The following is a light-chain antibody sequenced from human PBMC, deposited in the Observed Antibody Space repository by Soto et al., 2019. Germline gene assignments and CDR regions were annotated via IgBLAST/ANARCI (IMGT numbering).Light chain of an antibody. Sequence: EIVLTQSPGTLSLSPGERATLSCRASHSVSRTYLAWYQQKPGQAPRLLIYGASTRAAGIPARFSGSGSGTEFTLTVSSLQSEDFAFYYCQQHNNWPLTFGQGTKVDNK. J-gene: IGKJ1*01. CDR2: GAS. CDR1: HSVSRTY. V-gene: IGKV3-15*01. CDR3: QQHNNWPLT.